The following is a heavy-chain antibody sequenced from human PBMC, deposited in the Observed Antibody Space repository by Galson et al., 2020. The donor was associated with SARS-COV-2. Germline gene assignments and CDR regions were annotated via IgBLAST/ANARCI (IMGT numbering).Heavy chain of an antibody. CDR1: GFTFSIYA. J-gene: IGHJ4*02. CDR2: ISSDGINK. V-gene: IGHV3-30*18. D-gene: IGHD6-13*01. Sequence: GESLKISCAASGFTFSIYAMHWVRQAPGVGLEWVAVISSDGINKYLADSVKGRFTVSRDNSKNTLFLQMNNVRPDDTAVYYCAKASQTVAAPGTLFDYWGQGTLVTVSS. CDR3: AKASQTVAAPGTLFDY.